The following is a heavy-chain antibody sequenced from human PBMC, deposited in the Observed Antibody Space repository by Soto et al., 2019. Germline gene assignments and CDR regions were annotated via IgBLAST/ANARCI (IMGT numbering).Heavy chain of an antibody. V-gene: IGHV4-31*01. Sequence: QVQLQESGPGLVKPSQTLSLTCTVSGGSISSGGYYWSWIRQHPGKGLEWIAYIYYSGSTYYNPSLKRTVYISFDTSKNLCSLKLRSVPAADSAVYYWARGRAGFFWSGSRDTWFDSWGQGTLVPVSS. J-gene: IGHJ5*01. CDR1: GGSISSGGYY. D-gene: IGHD3-3*01. CDR2: IYYSGST. CDR3: ARGRAGFFWSGSRDTWFDS.